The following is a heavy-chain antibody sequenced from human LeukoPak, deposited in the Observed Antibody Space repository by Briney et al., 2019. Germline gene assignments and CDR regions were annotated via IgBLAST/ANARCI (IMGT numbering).Heavy chain of an antibody. Sequence: GGSLRLSCAASGFTFSSYAMSWVRQAPGKGLEWVSTISGDGGSPYYADSVKGRFTISRDNSKNTLYLQMNSLGAEDTAVYQCVKSTGYCSSTSCYTNIFDNWGQGTLVTVSS. J-gene: IGHJ4*02. V-gene: IGHV3-23*01. CDR2: ISGDGGSP. CDR3: VKSTGYCSSTSCYTNIFDN. CDR1: GFTFSSYA. D-gene: IGHD2-2*02.